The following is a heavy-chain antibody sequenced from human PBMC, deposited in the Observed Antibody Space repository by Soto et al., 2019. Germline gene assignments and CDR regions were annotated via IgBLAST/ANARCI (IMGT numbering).Heavy chain of an antibody. J-gene: IGHJ4*02. V-gene: IGHV3-11*01. CDR2: ISSSGSTI. Sequence: QVQLVESGGGLVKPGGSLRLSCAASGFTFSDYYMSWIRQAPGKGLEWVSYISSSGSTIYYADSVKGRFTISRDNAKNLLYLAMNSLGGGDTAVEYCAGGGRSYRTYYFDYWGQGTLVTVSS. CDR1: GFTFSDYY. D-gene: IGHD1-26*01. CDR3: AGGGRSYRTYYFDY.